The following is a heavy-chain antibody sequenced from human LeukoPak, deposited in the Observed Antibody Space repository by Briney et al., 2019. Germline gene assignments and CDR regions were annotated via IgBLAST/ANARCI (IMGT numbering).Heavy chain of an antibody. CDR1: GFTLSSYA. D-gene: IGHD4-23*01. V-gene: IGHV3-64*01. J-gene: IGHJ4*02. CDR2: ISSNEGST. CDR3: ARDRWGYPNYLDY. Sequence: GGSLRLSCAASGFTLSSYAMHWVRQAPGKGLEYVSAISSNEGSTYYANSVKGRFTISRDNSKNTVYLQMGSLRPEDMAVYYCARDRWGYPNYLDYWGQGTLVTVSS.